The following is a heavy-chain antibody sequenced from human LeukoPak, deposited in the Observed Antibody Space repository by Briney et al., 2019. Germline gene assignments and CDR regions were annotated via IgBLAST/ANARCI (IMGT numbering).Heavy chain of an antibody. CDR2: MNPNSGGT. D-gene: IGHD6-6*01. J-gene: IGHJ4*02. CDR3: ARVAARPAGFDY. CDR1: GYTFTSYE. Sequence: ASVKVSCKTSGYTFTSYEINWVRQATGQGLEWMGWMNPNSGGTNYAQKFQGRVTMTRDTSISTAYMELSRLRSDDTAVYYCARVAARPAGFDYWGQGTLVTVSS. V-gene: IGHV1-2*02.